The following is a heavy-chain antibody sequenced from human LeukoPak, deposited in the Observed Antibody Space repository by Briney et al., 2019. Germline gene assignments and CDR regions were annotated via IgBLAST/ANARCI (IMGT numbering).Heavy chain of an antibody. CDR1: GGTFSSYA. J-gene: IGHJ5*02. V-gene: IGHV1-69*01. Sequence: SVKVSCTASGGTFSSYAISWVRQAPGQGLEWMGEIIPIFGTANYAQKFQGRVTITADESTSTAYMELSSLRSEDTAVYYCARDRGSSWLLWFDPWGQGTLVTVSS. CDR3: ARDRGSSWLLWFDP. CDR2: IIPIFGTA. D-gene: IGHD6-13*01.